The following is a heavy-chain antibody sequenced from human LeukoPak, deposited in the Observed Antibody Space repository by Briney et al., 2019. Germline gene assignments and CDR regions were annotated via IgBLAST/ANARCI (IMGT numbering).Heavy chain of an antibody. J-gene: IGHJ4*02. Sequence: PGGSLRLSCAASGFTFSDYWMSWVRQAPGKGLEWVANIKQDGSEKYYVDSVKGRFTISRDNAKNSLYLQMNSLRAEDTAVYYCPRGPRGYSYAWGYWGQGTLVTVSS. CDR2: IKQDGSEK. CDR1: GFTFSDYW. V-gene: IGHV3-7*05. CDR3: PRGPRGYSYAWGY. D-gene: IGHD5-18*01.